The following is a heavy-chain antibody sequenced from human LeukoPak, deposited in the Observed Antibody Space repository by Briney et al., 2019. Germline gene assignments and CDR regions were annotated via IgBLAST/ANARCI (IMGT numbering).Heavy chain of an antibody. CDR1: GFTFSRHW. J-gene: IGHJ4*02. CDR2: INSDGNSI. CDR3: AKRDPRYYFDY. V-gene: IGHV3-74*01. Sequence: PGGSLRLSCAASGFTFSRHWMQWVRQAPGKGLVWVSRINSDGNSISYGDSVKGRFTLPRENAKNTLYLQKHTLRAEDTAVYYCAKRDPRYYFDYWGQGTLVTVSS.